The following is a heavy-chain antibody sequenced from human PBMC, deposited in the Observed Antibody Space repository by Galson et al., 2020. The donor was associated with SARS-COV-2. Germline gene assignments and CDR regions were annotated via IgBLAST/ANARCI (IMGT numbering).Heavy chain of an antibody. D-gene: IGHD6-19*01. J-gene: IGHJ6*02. CDR3: ARGGQEAVADLYGMDV. CDR2: IYYSGST. V-gene: IGHV4-31*03. CDR1: GGSISSGGYY. Sequence: SETLSLTCTVSGGSISSGGYYWSWIRQHPGKGLEWIGYIYYSGSTYYNPSLKSRVTISVDTSKNQFSLKLSSVTAADTAVYYCARGGQEAVADLYGMDVWGQGTTVTVSS.